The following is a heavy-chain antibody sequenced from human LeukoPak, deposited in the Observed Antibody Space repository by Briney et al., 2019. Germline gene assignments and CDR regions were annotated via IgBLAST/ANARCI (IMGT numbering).Heavy chain of an antibody. D-gene: IGHD3-10*01. CDR2: INSNGDT. J-gene: IGHJ5*01. Sequence: SETLSLTCTVSGGSISSYHWIWIRRPAGKGLEWIGRINSNGDTVYNPSLKSRATMSLDMTNNQFSLKLSSVTAADTAVYYCARDRGLDGSDQLDSWGPGTLVTVSS. CDR3: ARDRGLDGSDQLDS. V-gene: IGHV4-4*07. CDR1: GGSISSYH.